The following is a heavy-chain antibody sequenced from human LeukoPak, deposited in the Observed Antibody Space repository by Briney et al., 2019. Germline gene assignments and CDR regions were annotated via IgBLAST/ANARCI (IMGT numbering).Heavy chain of an antibody. CDR3: AKDAVGVSDY. D-gene: IGHD1-26*01. Sequence: PGGSLRLSCAAYGFTFSNYGMHWVRQAPGKELEWVAFTYYHGSNSLYADSVKGRFTISRDNSKNTLYLQMNNLRTEDTAVYYCAKDAVGVSDYWGQGTLVTVSS. CDR2: TYYHGSNS. CDR1: GFTFSNYG. V-gene: IGHV3-30*02. J-gene: IGHJ4*02.